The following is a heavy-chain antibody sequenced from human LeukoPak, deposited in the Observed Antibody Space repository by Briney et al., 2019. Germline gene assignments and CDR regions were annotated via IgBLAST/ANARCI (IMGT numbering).Heavy chain of an antibody. J-gene: IGHJ4*02. CDR3: ASIGSGWYRYYFDY. CDR1: GYTFTGYY. Sequence: ASVKVSCKASGYTFTGYYMHWVRQAPGQGLEWMGWINPNSGGTNYAQKFQGRVTMTRDTSINTAYMELSRLRSDDTAVYYCASIGSGWYRYYFDYWGQGTLVTVSS. D-gene: IGHD6-19*01. CDR2: INPNSGGT. V-gene: IGHV1-2*02.